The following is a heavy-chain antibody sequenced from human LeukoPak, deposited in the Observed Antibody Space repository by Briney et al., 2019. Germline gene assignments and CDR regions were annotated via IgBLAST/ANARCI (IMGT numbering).Heavy chain of an antibody. CDR3: ARDRGGIGYYMDV. Sequence: GGSLRLSCAASGFTFSSYWMHWVRQAPGKGLVWVSRITSDGIRTTYADSVKGRFTISRGNAKNSFYLQMNSLRAEDTALYYCARDRGGIGYYMDVWGKGTTVTVSS. CDR1: GFTFSSYW. V-gene: IGHV3-74*01. D-gene: IGHD3-16*02. CDR2: ITSDGIRT. J-gene: IGHJ6*03.